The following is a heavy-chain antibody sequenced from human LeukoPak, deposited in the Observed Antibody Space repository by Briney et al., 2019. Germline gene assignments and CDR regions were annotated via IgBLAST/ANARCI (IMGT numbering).Heavy chain of an antibody. CDR3: ARDLSSGYDFWSGVIGFDY. CDR2: INPNSGGT. J-gene: IGHJ4*02. D-gene: IGHD3-3*01. V-gene: IGHV1-2*02. CDR1: GYTFTGYY. Sequence: GASVKVSCKASGYTFTGYYMHWVRQAPGQGLEWMGWINPNSGGTNYAQKFQGRVTMTRDTSISTAYMELSRLRSDDTAVYYCARDLSSGYDFWSGVIGFDYWGQGTLVTVSS.